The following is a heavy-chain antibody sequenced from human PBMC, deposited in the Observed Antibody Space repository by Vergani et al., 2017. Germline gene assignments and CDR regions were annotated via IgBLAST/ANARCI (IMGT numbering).Heavy chain of an antibody. CDR1: GVSISDYC. CDR3: ARDRGDSTGWYSAFDF. V-gene: IGHV4-59*01. CDR2: IYKSGSS. D-gene: IGHD6-19*01. J-gene: IGHJ3*01. Sequence: QVQLQESGPGLVKSSETLSLTCTVPGVSISDYCCNWLRQPPGEGLEWIVYIYKSGSSTYNPSLKGRVTISADTSKNQFSLKLTSVTAAHTALYYCARDRGDSTGWYSAFDFWGQGTMVTVSA.